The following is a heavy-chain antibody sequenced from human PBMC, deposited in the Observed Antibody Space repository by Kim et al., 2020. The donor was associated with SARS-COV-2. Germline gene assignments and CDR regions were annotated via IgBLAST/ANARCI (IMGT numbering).Heavy chain of an antibody. V-gene: IGHV3-21*01. D-gene: IGHD2-2*02. Sequence: GGSLRLSCAASGFSFGTHSMNWVRQAPGKGLEWVSSIGGTTNYISYADSLKGRFTISRDNSKNSLYLQMDSLRAEDTAVYYCARGGHCSITNCYIYY. J-gene: IGHJ6*01. CDR3: ARGGHCSITNCYIYY. CDR2: IGGTTNYI. CDR1: GFSFGTHS.